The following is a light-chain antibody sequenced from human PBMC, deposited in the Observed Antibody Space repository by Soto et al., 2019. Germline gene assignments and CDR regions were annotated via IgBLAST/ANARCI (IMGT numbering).Light chain of an antibody. J-gene: IGLJ3*02. CDR2: DDS. CDR1: SSNIGARYD. V-gene: IGLV1-40*01. Sequence: QSVLTQPPSVSVSPGQRVTISCTGSSSNIGARYDVHWYQQLPGTAPKLLIFDDSIRPSGVPDRFSASTSGTSAFLAITGLQAEDEADYYCQSYDTSLRGSVFGGGTKVTVL. CDR3: QSYDTSLRGSV.